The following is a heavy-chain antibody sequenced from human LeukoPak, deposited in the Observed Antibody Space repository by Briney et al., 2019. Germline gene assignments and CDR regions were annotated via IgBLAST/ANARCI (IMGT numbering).Heavy chain of an antibody. V-gene: IGHV4-39*01. CDR3: ARGPNGYDSPDY. D-gene: IGHD5-12*01. J-gene: IGHJ4*02. CDR1: GGSISSSSYY. Sequence: SETLSLTCTVSGGSISSSSYYWGWIRQPPGKGLEWIGSIYYSGSTYYNPSLKSRVTISVDTSKNQFSLKLNSVTAADTAVYYCARGPNGYDSPDYWGQGTLVTVSS. CDR2: IYYSGST.